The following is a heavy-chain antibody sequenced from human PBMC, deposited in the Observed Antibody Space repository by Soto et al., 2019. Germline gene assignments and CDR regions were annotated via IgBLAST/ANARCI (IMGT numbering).Heavy chain of an antibody. V-gene: IGHV1-18*01. CDR1: GYIFVNYG. CDR3: VMVDNYFTPTPQDV. J-gene: IGHJ6*04. Sequence: QVQLVQSGDEVKKPGASVKVSCKASGYIFVNYGIAWVRQAPGQGLEWMGWISPYTGNTHSATKVQGRLTMTTDTPTSTAYMDLGSLTYDDTAVYYCVMVDNYFTPTPQDVWGKGTTVTVSS. D-gene: IGHD5-12*01. CDR2: ISPYTGNT.